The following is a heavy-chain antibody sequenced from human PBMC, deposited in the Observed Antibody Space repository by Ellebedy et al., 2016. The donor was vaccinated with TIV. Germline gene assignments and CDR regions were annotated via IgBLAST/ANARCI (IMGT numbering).Heavy chain of an antibody. J-gene: IGHJ6*02. V-gene: IGHV3-11*06. Sequence: GESLKISXAASGFTFSDYYMSWIRQAPGKGLEWVSSISSSSSYIYYADSVKGRFTISRDNAKNSLYLQMNSLRAEDTAVYYCARDGSIVVVPAAGGIMDVWGQGTTVTVSS. CDR2: ISSSSSYI. CDR3: ARDGSIVVVPAAGGIMDV. D-gene: IGHD2-2*01. CDR1: GFTFSDYY.